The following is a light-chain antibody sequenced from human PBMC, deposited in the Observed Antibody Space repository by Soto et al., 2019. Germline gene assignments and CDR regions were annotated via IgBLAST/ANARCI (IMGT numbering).Light chain of an antibody. CDR3: QQYNSYPWT. V-gene: IGKV1-5*01. J-gene: IGKJ1*01. CDR2: DAS. Sequence: DIQMTQSHSTLSASVGDRVTITCRASQSISSWVAWYQQKPGKAPKLLIYDASSLESGVPSRFSGSGSGTEFTLTITSLQPDDFATYYCQQYNSYPWTFGQGTKVEIK. CDR1: QSISSW.